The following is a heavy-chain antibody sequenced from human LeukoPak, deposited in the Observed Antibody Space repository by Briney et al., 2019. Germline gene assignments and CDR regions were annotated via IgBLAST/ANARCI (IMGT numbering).Heavy chain of an antibody. CDR2: IYYSGST. D-gene: IGHD3-10*01. J-gene: IGHJ6*02. V-gene: IGHV4-59*08. CDR3: ARHLNYYGSGSYGAYYYYGMDV. Sequence: SETLSLTCTVSGGSISSYYWSWIRQPPGKGLEWIGYIYYSGSTNYNPSLKSRVTISVDTSKNQFSLNLRSVTAADTAIYYCARHLNYYGSGSYGAYYYYGMDVWGQGTTVTVSS. CDR1: GGSISSYY.